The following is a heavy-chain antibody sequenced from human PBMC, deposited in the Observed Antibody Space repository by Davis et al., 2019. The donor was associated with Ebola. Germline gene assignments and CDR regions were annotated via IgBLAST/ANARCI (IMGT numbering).Heavy chain of an antibody. CDR3: LSWGSTGNH. V-gene: IGHV3-7*01. CDR2: ISPDGSQK. CDR1: GFTFSKHW. J-gene: IGHJ5*02. D-gene: IGHD7-27*01. Sequence: GESLKISCAASGFTFSKHWMSWVRQTPGKGLEWVAHISPDGSQKYYVDSTKGRFTISRDNAENSLYLQMNSLGAEDTAIYYCLSWGSTGNHWGQGTRVSVSS.